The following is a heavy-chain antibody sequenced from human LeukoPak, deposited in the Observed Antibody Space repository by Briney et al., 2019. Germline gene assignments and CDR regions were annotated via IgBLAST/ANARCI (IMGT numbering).Heavy chain of an antibody. J-gene: IGHJ5*01. CDR3: ARGRARDGSYPWLDS. CDR1: GDSICSYY. D-gene: IGHD3-16*02. Sequence: SETLSLTCSVSGDSICSYYWTWIRQSPGKGLEWIGYIYYGGSTNYSPSLQSGVSISVDTSNNQFSLQLRSVTATDTAIYYCARGRARDGSYPWLDSWGQGTLVTVSS. CDR2: IYYGGST. V-gene: IGHV4-59*01.